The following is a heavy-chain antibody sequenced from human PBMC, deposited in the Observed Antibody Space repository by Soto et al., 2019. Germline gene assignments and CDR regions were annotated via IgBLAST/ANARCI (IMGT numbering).Heavy chain of an antibody. D-gene: IGHD6-13*01. CDR2: VHPYEGTT. J-gene: IGHJ4*02. Sequence: VSCKTSGFTFTSSPFSWVRQAPGQGLEWLAWVHPYEGTTKVAHQFRDRITLTTDASAATVFMELTRLTSDDTAVYFCAREYYSSTTCIAYWGKGTLVTVSS. V-gene: IGHV1-18*04. CDR3: AREYYSSTTCIAY. CDR1: GFTFTSSP.